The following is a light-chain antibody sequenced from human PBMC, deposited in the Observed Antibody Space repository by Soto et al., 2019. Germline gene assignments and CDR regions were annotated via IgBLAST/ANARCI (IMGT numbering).Light chain of an antibody. CDR1: QSVSSN. J-gene: IGKJ1*01. V-gene: IGKV3-15*01. CDR2: GAF. CDR3: QQYNDWTLT. Sequence: EILLTQPPVTLSVSPGERATLSCRASQSVSSNLAWYQKKPGQAPSLLIYGAFTRATGIPARLSGTGYGTELTITISSMKYEDFALYYCQQYNDWTLTFGQGTKVDIK.